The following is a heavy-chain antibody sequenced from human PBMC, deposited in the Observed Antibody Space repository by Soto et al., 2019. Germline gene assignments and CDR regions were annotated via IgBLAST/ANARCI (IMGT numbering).Heavy chain of an antibody. D-gene: IGHD6-13*01. CDR2: ISGSGGST. CDR3: ARDPGIAAAYIDY. CDR1: GLTFSSYA. Sequence: EVQLLESGGGLVQPGGSLRLSCAVSGLTFSSYAMSWVRQGPGKGLEWVSTISGSGGSTYYADSVKGRFTISRDNSKNTLYLQMNSLRAEDTAVYYCARDPGIAAAYIDYWGQGTLVTVSS. J-gene: IGHJ4*02. V-gene: IGHV3-23*01.